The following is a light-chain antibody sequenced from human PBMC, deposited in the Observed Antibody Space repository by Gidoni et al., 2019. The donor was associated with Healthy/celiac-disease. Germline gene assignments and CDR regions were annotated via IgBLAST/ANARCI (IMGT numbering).Light chain of an antibody. CDR2: DVS. CDR3: SSYTSSSTS. Sequence: QSDLTQPASVSGSPGQSITISCTGTSSDVGGYNYVSWYQQHPGKAPKLMIYDVSNRPSGVSNRFSGSKSGNTASLTISGLQAEDEADYYCSSYTSSSTSFGGGTKLTVL. V-gene: IGLV2-14*03. CDR1: SSDVGGYNY. J-gene: IGLJ2*01.